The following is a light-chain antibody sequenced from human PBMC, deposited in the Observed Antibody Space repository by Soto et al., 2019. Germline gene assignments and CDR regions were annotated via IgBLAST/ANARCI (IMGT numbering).Light chain of an antibody. CDR3: QQRSNWQYT. V-gene: IGKV3-11*01. CDR1: QGVASN. J-gene: IGKJ2*01. Sequence: EIVLTQSPATLSLSPGERATLPCRPSQGVASNLAWYQQKPGQAPRLLIYDASNRATGIPARFSGSGSGTDFTLTISSLEPEDFAVYYCQQRSNWQYTFGQGTKLEIK. CDR2: DAS.